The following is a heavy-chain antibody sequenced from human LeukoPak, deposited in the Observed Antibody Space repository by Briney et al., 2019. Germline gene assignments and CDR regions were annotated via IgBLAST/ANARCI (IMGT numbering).Heavy chain of an antibody. CDR3: AKGAPPAGDFWSGYTDFDY. CDR1: GFTFGSYA. CDR2: ISGSGGST. V-gene: IGHV3-23*01. D-gene: IGHD3-3*01. Sequence: PGGSLRLSCAASGFTFGSYAMSWVRQAPGKGLEWVSAISGSGGSTYYADSVKGRFTISRDNSKNTLYLQMNSLRAEDTAVYYCAKGAPPAGDFWSGYTDFDYWGQGTLVTVSS. J-gene: IGHJ4*02.